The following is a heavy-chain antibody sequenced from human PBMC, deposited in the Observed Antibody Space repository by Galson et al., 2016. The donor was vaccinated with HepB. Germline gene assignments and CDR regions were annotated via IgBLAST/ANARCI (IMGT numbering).Heavy chain of an antibody. D-gene: IGHD2-2*01. CDR1: GYTFTTYG. Sequence: SVKVSCKASGYTFTTYGISWVRQAPGQRLEWMGWISAYNGNTNYAQKLQGRVTMTTDTSTSTAYMELRSLRSHDTAVYYCARDPRKIRYQMLEIYYYYYAMDVWGQGTTVTVSS. CDR2: ISAYNGNT. CDR3: ARDPRKIRYQMLEIYYYYYAMDV. J-gene: IGHJ6*02. V-gene: IGHV1-18*01.